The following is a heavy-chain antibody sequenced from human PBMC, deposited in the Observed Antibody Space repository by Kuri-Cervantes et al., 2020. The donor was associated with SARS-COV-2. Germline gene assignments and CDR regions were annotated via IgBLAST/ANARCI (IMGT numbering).Heavy chain of an antibody. J-gene: IGHJ4*02. CDR3: VRDGDHWNFDY. Sequence: GESLKISCAVYGGSFSDYYWSWIRQAPGKGLEWVSYISSSGSTIYYADSVKGRFTISRDNAKNSLYLQMNSLRAEGTAVYYCVRDGDHWNFDYWGQGTLVTVSS. V-gene: IGHV3-11*04. CDR2: ISSSGSTI. CDR1: GGSFSDYY. D-gene: IGHD1-1*01.